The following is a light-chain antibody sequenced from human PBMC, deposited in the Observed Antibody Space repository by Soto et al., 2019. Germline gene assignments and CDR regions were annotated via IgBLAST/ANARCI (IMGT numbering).Light chain of an antibody. CDR2: DAS. CDR3: QQRYNWPPYT. V-gene: IGKV3-11*01. J-gene: IGKJ2*01. CDR1: QSVSSY. Sequence: EIVLTQSPATMSLSPGERATISCRASQSVSSYLAWYQQKPGEAPRLLIYDASNRATGIPARFSGSGSGTDVTVTISSLQPEDFAVYYCQQRYNWPPYTFGQGTKLEIK.